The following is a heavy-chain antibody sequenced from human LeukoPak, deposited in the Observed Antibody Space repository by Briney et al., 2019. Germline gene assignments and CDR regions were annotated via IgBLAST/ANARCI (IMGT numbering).Heavy chain of an antibody. CDR2: IYWNDDK. J-gene: IGHJ4*02. D-gene: IGHD3-3*01. V-gene: IGHV2-5*01. CDR1: GFSLSTSGVG. Sequence: SGPTLVKPTQTLTLTCTFSGFSLSTSGVGVGWIRQPPGKALEWLALIYWNDDKRYSPSLKSRLTITKDTSKNQVVLTMTNMDPVDTATYYCAHRLLANYDFWSGYYSASDYFDYWGQGTLVTVSS. CDR3: AHRLLANYDFWSGYYSASDYFDY.